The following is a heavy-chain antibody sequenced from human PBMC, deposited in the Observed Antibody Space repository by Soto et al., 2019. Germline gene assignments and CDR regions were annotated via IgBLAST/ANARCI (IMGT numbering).Heavy chain of an antibody. CDR3: AHCDYDLVEAFDI. CDR2: MNPNSGNT. J-gene: IGHJ3*02. D-gene: IGHD5-12*01. Sequence: ASVKVSCKASGYTFTSYDINWVRQATGQGLEWMGWMNPNSGNTGYAQKFQGRVTMTRNTSISTAYMELSSLRSEDTAVYYCAHCDYDLVEAFDIWGQGTMVTVAS. CDR1: GYTFTSYD. V-gene: IGHV1-8*01.